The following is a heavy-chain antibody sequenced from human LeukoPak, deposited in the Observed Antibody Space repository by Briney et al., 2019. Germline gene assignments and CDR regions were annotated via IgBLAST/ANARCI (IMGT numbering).Heavy chain of an antibody. V-gene: IGHV3-11*05. J-gene: IGHJ4*02. CDR1: GFSFSDSY. CDR3: SRDPRSLDY. CDR2: ISGGSEDI. Sequence: GGSLRLSCAASGFSFSDSYMSWIRQGPGKGLESVAYISGGSEDITYADSVKGRFTISRDNAKNSLYLQMNSLKAEDTAMYYCSRDPRSLDYWGQGTLVTVSS.